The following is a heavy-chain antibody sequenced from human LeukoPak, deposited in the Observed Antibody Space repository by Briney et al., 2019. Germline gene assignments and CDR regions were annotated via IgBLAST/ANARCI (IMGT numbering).Heavy chain of an antibody. Sequence: PSETLSLTCTVSGGSISSTTSYWGWVRQPPGKGLEWIGYIYYSGSTNYNPSLKSRVTISVDTSKNQFSLKLSSVTAADTAVYYCARDHELLLDYWGQGTLVTVSS. CDR2: IYYSGST. V-gene: IGHV4-61*01. CDR3: ARDHELLLDY. D-gene: IGHD1-26*01. CDR1: GGSISSTTSY. J-gene: IGHJ4*02.